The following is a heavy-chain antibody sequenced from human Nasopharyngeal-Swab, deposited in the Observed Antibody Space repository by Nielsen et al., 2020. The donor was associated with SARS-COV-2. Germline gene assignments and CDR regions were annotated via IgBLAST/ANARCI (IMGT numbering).Heavy chain of an antibody. CDR3: ARGAYYGSGSYFHYYYGMDV. CDR2: INPSGGST. Sequence: WVRQAPGQGLEWMGIINPSGGSTSYAPKFQGRVTMTRDTSTSTVHMELSSLRSEDTAVYYCARGAYYGSGSYFHYYYGMDVWGQGTTVTVSS. J-gene: IGHJ6*02. V-gene: IGHV1-46*01. D-gene: IGHD3-10*01.